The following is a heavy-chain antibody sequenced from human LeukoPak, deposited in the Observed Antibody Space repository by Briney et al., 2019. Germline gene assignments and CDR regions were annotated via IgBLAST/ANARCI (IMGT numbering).Heavy chain of an antibody. CDR2: ISSSSCDI. D-gene: IGHD2-21*01. J-gene: IGHJ6*03. CDR3: ARVAPHGVMGSYYYYYMDV. CDR1: RFTFSSYR. V-gene: IGHV3-21*01. Sequence: GGGLRLSCADSRFTFSSYRLNWVRRAPGKGLEGVSSISSSSCDIYYAASAKGRFTISRDNAKSSLYLQMNSLRAEDTAVYYCARVAPHGVMGSYYYYYMDVWGKGTTVTVSS.